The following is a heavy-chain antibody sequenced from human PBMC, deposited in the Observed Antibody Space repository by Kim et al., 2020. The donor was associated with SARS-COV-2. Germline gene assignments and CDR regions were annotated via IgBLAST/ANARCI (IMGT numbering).Heavy chain of an antibody. CDR2: IYYSGST. Sequence: SETLSLTCTVSGGSVSSGSYYWSWIRQPPGKGLEWIGYIYYSGSTNYNPSLKSRVTISVDTSKNQFSLKLSSVTAADTAVYYCARVGQLRYFVWLLSGHGAFDIWGQGTMVTVSS. CDR1: GGSVSSGSYY. CDR3: ARVGQLRYFVWLLSGHGAFDI. V-gene: IGHV4-61*01. D-gene: IGHD3-9*01. J-gene: IGHJ3*02.